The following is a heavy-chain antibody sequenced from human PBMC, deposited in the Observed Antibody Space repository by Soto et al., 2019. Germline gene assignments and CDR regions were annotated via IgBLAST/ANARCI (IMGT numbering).Heavy chain of an antibody. V-gene: IGHV3-33*01. Sequence: GGSLRLPCAASGFTFRNHGMHWVRLAPGKGLQWVAVIWYDGSEKYYADSVKGRFTISRDNSKNILYLQMNSLRGEDTAVYYCARDLGWPAARFDPWGQGTLVTGS. D-gene: IGHD2-2*01. CDR2: IWYDGSEK. CDR3: ARDLGWPAARFDP. CDR1: GFTFRNHG. J-gene: IGHJ5*02.